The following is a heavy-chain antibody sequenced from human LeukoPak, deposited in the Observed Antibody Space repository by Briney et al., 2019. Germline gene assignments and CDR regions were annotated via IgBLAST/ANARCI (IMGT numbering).Heavy chain of an antibody. J-gene: IGHJ2*01. D-gene: IGHD3-10*01. CDR2: IYYSGST. V-gene: IGHV4-39*01. CDR3: ARHGFSYFDL. CDR1: GGSISSGGYY. Sequence: SETLSLTCTVSGGSISSGGYYWGWIRQPPGKGLEWIGSIYYSGSTYYNPSLKSRVTISVDTSKNQFSLKLNSVTAADTAVYYCARHGFSYFDLWGRGTLVTVSS.